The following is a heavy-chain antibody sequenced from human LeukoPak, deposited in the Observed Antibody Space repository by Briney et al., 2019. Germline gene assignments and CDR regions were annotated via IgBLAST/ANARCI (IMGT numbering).Heavy chain of an antibody. D-gene: IGHD6-6*01. J-gene: IGHJ1*01. CDR2: FDPEDGET. CDR3: ATDQRGYSSSSEYFQH. CDR1: GYTLTELS. V-gene: IGHV1-24*01. Sequence: ASVKVSCKVSGYTLTELSMHWVRQAPGKGLEWMGGFDPEDGETIYAQKFQGRVTMTEDTSTDTAYMELSSLRSEDTAVYHCATDQRGYSSSSEYFQHWGQGTLVTVSS.